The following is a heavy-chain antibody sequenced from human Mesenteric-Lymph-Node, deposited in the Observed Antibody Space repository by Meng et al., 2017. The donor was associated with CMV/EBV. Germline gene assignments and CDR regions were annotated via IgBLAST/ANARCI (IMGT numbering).Heavy chain of an antibody. J-gene: IGHJ4*02. Sequence: QITLKESGPTLVKPTQTLTLTCTFSGFSLNTSGVGVGWIRQPPRKALEWLALIYWDDDKRYSPSLKSRLTITKDTSKNQVVLTMTNMDPVDTATYYCAHSSGIAAAGPFYFDYWGQGTLVTVSS. CDR3: AHSSGIAAAGPFYFDY. CDR2: IYWDDDK. CDR1: GFSLNTSGVG. V-gene: IGHV2-5*02. D-gene: IGHD6-13*01.